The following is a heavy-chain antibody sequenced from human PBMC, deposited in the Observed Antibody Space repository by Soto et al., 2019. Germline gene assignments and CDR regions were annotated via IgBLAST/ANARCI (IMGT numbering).Heavy chain of an antibody. Sequence: SSETLSLTCTVSGGSISSGGYYWSWIRQHPGKGLEWIGYIYYSGSTYYNPSLKSRVTISVDTSKNQFSLKLSSVTAADTAVYYCAREGRYYYGSPPGDYWGQGTLVTVSS. V-gene: IGHV4-31*03. CDR2: IYYSGST. CDR3: AREGRYYYGSPPGDY. D-gene: IGHD3-10*01. J-gene: IGHJ4*02. CDR1: GGSISSGGYY.